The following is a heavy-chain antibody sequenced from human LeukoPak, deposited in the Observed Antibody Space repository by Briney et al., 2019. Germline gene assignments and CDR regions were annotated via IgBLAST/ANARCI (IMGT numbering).Heavy chain of an antibody. CDR3: FKAEDGIRDDAFDI. D-gene: IGHD2-21*01. J-gene: IGHJ3*02. CDR1: GFTFSSYA. V-gene: IGHV3-30-3*01. Sequence: GGSLRLSCAASGFTFSSYAMHWVRQAPGKGLEWVAVITYDGSNKYYADSVKGRFTISRDNSKNPLYLQMNSLRAEDTALYFFFKAEDGIRDDAFDIWGQGTMVTVSS. CDR2: ITYDGSNK.